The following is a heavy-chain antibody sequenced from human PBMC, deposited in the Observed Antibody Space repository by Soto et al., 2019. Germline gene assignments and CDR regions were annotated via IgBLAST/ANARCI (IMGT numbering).Heavy chain of an antibody. CDR2: TSYTGTT. CDR1: GGSITSYP. Sequence: SETLSLTCIVSGGSITSYPWCWIRQFPQKCPAWTAYTSYTGTTNSHPSFQTRVTIPIRTSKNQLSLKITSVIAPDTDVYYCARDRRAGLILYFGPGGQETLVTVFS. J-gene: IGHJ5*02. V-gene: IGHV4-59*12. D-gene: IGHD3-10*01. CDR3: ARDRRAGLILYFGP.